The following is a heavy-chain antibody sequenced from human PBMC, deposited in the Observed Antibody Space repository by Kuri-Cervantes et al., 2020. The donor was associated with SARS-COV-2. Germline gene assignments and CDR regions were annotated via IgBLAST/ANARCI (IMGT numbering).Heavy chain of an antibody. CDR1: GFTFSSYG. V-gene: IGHV3-33*01. Sequence: GESLKISCAVSGFTFSSYGMHWVRQAPGKGLEWVAVIWYDGSNKYYADSVKGRFTISRDNSKNTLYLQMNSLRAEDTAVYYCARNAVAGTYYYYMDVWGKGTTVTVSS. CDR3: ARNAVAGTYYYYMDV. D-gene: IGHD6-19*01. J-gene: IGHJ6*03. CDR2: IWYDGSNK.